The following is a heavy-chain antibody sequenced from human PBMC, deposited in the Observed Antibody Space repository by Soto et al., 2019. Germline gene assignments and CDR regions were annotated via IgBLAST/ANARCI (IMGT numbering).Heavy chain of an antibody. CDR1: GGSPSGGYS. Sequence: TLSLTCAVSGGSPSGGYSWSWIRQPPGKGLEWIGYMYHAGGTYYNPSLQSRVTISVDRSKNQFSLNLNSVTAADTAVYYCARLTANLYSWGQGALLPISS. CDR3: ARLTANLYS. J-gene: IGHJ4*02. CDR2: MYHAGGT. V-gene: IGHV4-30-2*01. D-gene: IGHD2-21*02.